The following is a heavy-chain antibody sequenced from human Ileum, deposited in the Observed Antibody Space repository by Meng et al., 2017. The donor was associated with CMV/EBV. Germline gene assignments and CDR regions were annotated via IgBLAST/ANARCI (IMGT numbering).Heavy chain of an antibody. J-gene: IGHJ4*02. CDR3: TYGWPLKY. CDR2: TWYGSKWYY. Sequence: QLQLHPSGPGLVNPSQTLSLTCAGDSVSISTESWNWIRQSPSRGLEWLGRTWYGSKWYYEYAVSVKSRITIIPDTSQNQISLQLNSVTPDDKAVYYCTYGWPLKYWGQGSLVTVSS. V-gene: IGHV6-1*01. D-gene: IGHD3-10*01. CDR1: DSVSISTES.